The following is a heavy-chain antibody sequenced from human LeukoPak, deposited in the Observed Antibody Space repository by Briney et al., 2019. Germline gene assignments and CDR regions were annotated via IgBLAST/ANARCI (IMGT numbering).Heavy chain of an antibody. Sequence: GGSLRLSCAASGFTFSSYGMHWVCQAPGKGLEWVAVIWYDGSNKYYADSVKGRFTISRDNSKNTLYLQMNSLRAEDTAVYYCARDRLDSSSSGCDYWGQGTLVTVSS. CDR3: ARDRLDSSSSGCDY. V-gene: IGHV3-33*01. D-gene: IGHD6-6*01. J-gene: IGHJ4*02. CDR1: GFTFSSYG. CDR2: IWYDGSNK.